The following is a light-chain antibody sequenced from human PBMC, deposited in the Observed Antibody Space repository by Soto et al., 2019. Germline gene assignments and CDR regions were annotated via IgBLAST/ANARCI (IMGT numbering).Light chain of an antibody. Sequence: SSLTQPSSLSGSPGQSITLSCPGTSSDVGGYNYVSWYQQHPGKAPKLMIYDVSNRPSGVSNRFSGSKSGNTASLTISGLQAEDEADYYCSSYTSSSTPYVFGTGTKVTVL. J-gene: IGLJ1*01. CDR2: DVS. CDR3: SSYTSSSTPYV. CDR1: SSDVGGYNY. V-gene: IGLV2-14*01.